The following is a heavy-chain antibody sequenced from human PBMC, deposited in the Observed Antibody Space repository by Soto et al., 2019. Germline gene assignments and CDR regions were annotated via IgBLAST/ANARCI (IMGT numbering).Heavy chain of an antibody. J-gene: IGHJ4*02. V-gene: IGHV3-48*03. CDR2: ISSSGSTI. CDR1: GFTFSSYE. D-gene: IGHD1-26*01. CDR3: AREGNSWGEWELLGPFDY. Sequence: LRLSCAASGFTFSSYEMNWVRQAPGKGLEWVSYISSSGSTIYYADSVKGRFTISRDNAKNSLYLQMNSLRAEDTAVYYCAREGNSWGEWELLGPFDYWGQGTLVTVSS.